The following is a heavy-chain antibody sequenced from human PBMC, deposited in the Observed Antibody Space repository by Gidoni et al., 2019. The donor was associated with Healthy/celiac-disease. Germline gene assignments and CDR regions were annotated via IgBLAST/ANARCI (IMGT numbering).Heavy chain of an antibody. CDR3: ARPAYSSGWYFDY. Sequence: QLQLQESGPGLVKPSETLSLTCTVSGGSISSSSYYWGWIRQPPGKGLEWIGSIYYSGSTYYNPSLKSRVTISVDTSKNQFSLKLSSVTAADTAVYYCARPAYSSGWYFDYWGQGTLVTVSS. CDR2: IYYSGST. D-gene: IGHD6-19*01. CDR1: GGSISSSSYY. J-gene: IGHJ4*02. V-gene: IGHV4-39*01.